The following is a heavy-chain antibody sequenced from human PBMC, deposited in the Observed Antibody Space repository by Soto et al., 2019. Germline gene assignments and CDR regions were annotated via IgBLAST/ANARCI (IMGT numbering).Heavy chain of an antibody. J-gene: IGHJ6*02. D-gene: IGHD3-3*01. V-gene: IGHV1-69*06. CDR3: ARDHGYDFWSGYSPSMYGRDV. CDR1: GGTFSSYA. CDR2: IIPIFGTA. Sequence: QVQLVQSGAEVKKPGSSVKVSCKASGGTFSSYAISWVRQAPGQGLEWMGGIIPIFGTANYAQKFQGRVTITADKSTSTAYMELSSLRSEDTAVYYCARDHGYDFWSGYSPSMYGRDVWGQGTTVTVSS.